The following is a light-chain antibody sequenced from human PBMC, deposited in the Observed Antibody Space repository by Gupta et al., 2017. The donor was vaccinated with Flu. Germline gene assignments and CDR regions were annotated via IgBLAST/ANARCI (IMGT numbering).Light chain of an antibody. J-gene: IGLJ3*02. CDR1: SDDIGYNNY. CDR2: EVT. CDR3: SSYTFSATRWV. Sequence: SDDIGYNNYVSWYQQHSGKAPKLLIYEVTKRPSGVSNRFSGSKSDNTASLTISGLQAEDEATYHCSSYTFSATRWVFGGGTTVTVL. V-gene: IGLV2-14*01.